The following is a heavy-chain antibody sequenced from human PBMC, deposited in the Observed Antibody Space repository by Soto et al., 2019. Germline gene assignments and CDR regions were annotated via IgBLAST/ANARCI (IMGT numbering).Heavy chain of an antibody. CDR3: ARSGAYSSSQFGLDV. V-gene: IGHV1-69*01. J-gene: IGHJ6*02. Sequence: QVQLVQSGADVKKPGSSVKVSCKASGGALNYNAFSWVRQAPGQGLEWIGGIVTVFGTANHAQKFQDRFTITADESTRTVYMELRSLRSEDTAVYYCARSGAYSSSQFGLDVWGQGTTVTVSS. CDR2: IVTVFGTA. D-gene: IGHD6-13*01. CDR1: GGALNYNA.